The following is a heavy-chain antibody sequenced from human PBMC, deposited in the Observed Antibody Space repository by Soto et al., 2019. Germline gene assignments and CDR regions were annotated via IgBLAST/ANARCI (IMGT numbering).Heavy chain of an antibody. CDR3: ARDPRPYSSSWSNWFDP. Sequence: GESLKISCKGSGYSFTSYWIGWVRQMPGKGLEWMGIIYPGDSDTRYSPSFQGQVTISADKSISTAYLQWSSLKASDTAMYYCARDPRPYSSSWSNWFDPWGQGTLVTVSS. CDR2: IYPGDSDT. V-gene: IGHV5-51*01. J-gene: IGHJ5*02. D-gene: IGHD6-13*01. CDR1: GYSFTSYW.